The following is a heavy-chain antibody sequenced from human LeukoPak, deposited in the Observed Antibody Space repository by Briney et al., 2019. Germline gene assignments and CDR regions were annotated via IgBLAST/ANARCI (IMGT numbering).Heavy chain of an antibody. CDR3: ARDQSYAFDY. J-gene: IGHJ4*02. D-gene: IGHD4-17*01. V-gene: IGHV3-48*03. CDR2: ISSSGSNK. CDR1: GFTFGSFE. Sequence: GGSLRLSCAASGFTFGSFEMNWVRQAPGKGLEWLSYISSSGSNKYYADSLKGRFTISRDNAKNSLYLQMNSLRDEDTAVYYCARDQSYAFDYWGQGTLVTVSS.